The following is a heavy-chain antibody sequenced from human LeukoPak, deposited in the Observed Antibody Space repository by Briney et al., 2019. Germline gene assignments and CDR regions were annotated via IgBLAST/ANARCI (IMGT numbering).Heavy chain of an antibody. V-gene: IGHV3-20*04. J-gene: IGHJ4*02. Sequence: PGGSLRLSCAASGFTFDDYGMSWVRQAPAKGLEWVSSINWNGGSTGYADSVKGRFTISRDNAKNSLYMQMNSLRAEDTALYYCARAFKYSMSGYYFDYWGQGTLVTVSS. CDR2: INWNGGST. CDR3: ARAFKYSMSGYYFDY. D-gene: IGHD2-21*01. CDR1: GFTFDDYG.